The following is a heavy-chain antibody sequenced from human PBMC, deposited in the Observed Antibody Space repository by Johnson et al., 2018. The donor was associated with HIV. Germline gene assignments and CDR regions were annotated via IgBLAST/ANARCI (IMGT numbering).Heavy chain of an antibody. D-gene: IGHD4-11*01. V-gene: IGHV3-30*04. J-gene: IGHJ3*02. CDR3: ARDNEVTNAFDI. CDR1: GFTFSSYA. Sequence: VQLVESGGGVVQPGRSLRLSCAASGFTFSSYAMHWVRQAPGKGLEWVAVISYDGSNKHYADSVKGRFTIPRDNSKKTLYLGMNSLRAEDTAVYYCARDNEVTNAFDIWGQGTMVTVSS. CDR2: ISYDGSNK.